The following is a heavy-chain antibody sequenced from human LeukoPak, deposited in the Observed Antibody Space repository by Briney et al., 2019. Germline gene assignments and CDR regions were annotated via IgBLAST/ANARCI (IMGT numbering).Heavy chain of an antibody. J-gene: IGHJ4*02. CDR2: VYSGGST. V-gene: IGHV3-53*01. CDR3: ARGEDYGDYFDY. Sequence: PGGSLRLSCAASGFTFSGYAMSWVRQAPGKGLEWVSVVYSGGSTYYADSVRGRFTISRDNSKNALYLQMNSLRAEDTAVYYCARGEDYGDYFDYWGQGTLVTVSS. CDR1: GFTFSGYA. D-gene: IGHD4-17*01.